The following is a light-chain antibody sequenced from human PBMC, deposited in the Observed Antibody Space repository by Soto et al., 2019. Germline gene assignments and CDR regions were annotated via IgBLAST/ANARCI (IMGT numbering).Light chain of an antibody. CDR2: DAS. CDR3: QQYNSYPWT. V-gene: IGKV1-5*01. J-gene: IGKJ1*01. CDR1: QSIGSW. Sequence: DIQITQSPSTLSASVGDRVTITCRASQSIGSWLAWYQQKPGKAPKLLIYDASSLESGVPSRFSGSGPGTEFTLTISSLQPDDFATYYCQQYNSYPWTFGQGTKVDIK.